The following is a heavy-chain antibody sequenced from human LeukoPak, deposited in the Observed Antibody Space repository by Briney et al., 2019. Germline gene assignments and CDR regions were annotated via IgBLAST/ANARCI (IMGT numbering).Heavy chain of an antibody. D-gene: IGHD1-26*01. CDR1: GFTFSSYE. V-gene: IGHV3-48*03. CDR2: ISSSGSTI. Sequence: GGSLRLSCAASGFTFSSYEMNWVRQAPGKGLEWVSYISSSGSTIYYADSVKGRFTISRDNSKNTLYLQMNSLRAEDTAVYYCAKDREYSGNYGGGSNDYWGQGTLVTVSS. CDR3: AKDREYSGNYGGGSNDY. J-gene: IGHJ4*02.